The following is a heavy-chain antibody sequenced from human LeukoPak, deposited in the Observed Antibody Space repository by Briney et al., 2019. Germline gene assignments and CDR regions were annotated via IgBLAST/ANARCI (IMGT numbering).Heavy chain of an antibody. CDR2: IIPVFGTT. Sequence: ASXXVSCKASGDTFISYVIGWVRQAPGQGLEWMGGIIPVFGTTNYAQKFQGRVTITADESTSTAYMEMSSLRSEDTAVYYCARGPIVVVPAAMGGYYYYMDVWGKATTVTVSS. D-gene: IGHD2-2*01. CDR1: GDTFISYV. CDR3: ARGPIVVVPAAMGGYYYYMDV. V-gene: IGHV1-69*01. J-gene: IGHJ6*03.